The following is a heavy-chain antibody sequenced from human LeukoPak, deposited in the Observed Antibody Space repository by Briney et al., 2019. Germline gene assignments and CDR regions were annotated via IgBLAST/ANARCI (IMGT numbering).Heavy chain of an antibody. CDR2: IQNDASTE. D-gene: IGHD3-3*01. CDR1: GFIFSHYG. J-gene: IGHJ4*02. Sequence: QPGRSLRLSCAASGFIFSHYGMHWVRQAPGKGLEWVAVIQNDASTENFADSVKGRFTISRDNAKNSLYLQMNSLRAEDTAVYYCARGPWSFDYWGQGTLVTVSS. V-gene: IGHV3-33*05. CDR3: ARGPWSFDY.